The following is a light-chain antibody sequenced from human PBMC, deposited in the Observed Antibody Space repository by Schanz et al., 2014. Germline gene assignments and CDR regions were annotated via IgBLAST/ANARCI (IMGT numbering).Light chain of an antibody. Sequence: QSALTQPPSASGSPGQWITISCTGTSSDVGGYNYVSWYQQLPGKAPKLMIYDASNRPSGVSNRFSGSKSAYTASLTISGLQAEDEADYYCSSYATTNTLVFGGGTKPTVL. J-gene: IGLJ2*01. CDR1: SSDVGGYNY. V-gene: IGLV2-14*03. CDR2: DAS. CDR3: SSYATTNTLV.